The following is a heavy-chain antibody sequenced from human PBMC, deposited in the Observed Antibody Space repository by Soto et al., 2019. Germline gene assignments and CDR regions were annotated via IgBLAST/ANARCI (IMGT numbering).Heavy chain of an antibody. J-gene: IGHJ4*02. CDR1: GLAFSHSW. CDR2: IKKTTDGGAT. D-gene: IGHD1-7*01. Sequence: EVQLVESGGGLVKPGGCLRLSCAASGLAFSHSWMSWVRQAPGKGLEWVGRIKKTTDGGATDYAAPVKGRFTISRDDSKNTLYLQMNSLKIEDTAMYYCTTDHILCGTSSWNCQWGRGPQVTVSS. CDR3: TTDHILCGTSSWNCQ. V-gene: IGHV3-15*01.